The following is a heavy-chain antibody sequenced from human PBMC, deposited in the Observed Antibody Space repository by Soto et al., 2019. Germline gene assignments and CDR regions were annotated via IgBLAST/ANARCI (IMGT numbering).Heavy chain of an antibody. CDR2: IYYSGST. Sequence: SETLSLTCTVSGGSISSYYWRCIRQPPGKGLEGIGYIYYSGSTNYNPSLKSRVTISVDTSKNQFSLKLSSVTAADTAVYYCARDRGRGYSYGLRVYYYYGMDVWGQGTTVTVSS. CDR3: ARDRGRGYSYGLRVYYYYGMDV. V-gene: IGHV4-59*01. D-gene: IGHD5-18*01. J-gene: IGHJ6*02. CDR1: GGSISSYY.